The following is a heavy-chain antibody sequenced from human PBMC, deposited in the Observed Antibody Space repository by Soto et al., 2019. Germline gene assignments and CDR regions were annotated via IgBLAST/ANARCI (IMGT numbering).Heavy chain of an antibody. CDR2: INPDGTRI. CDR3: ANKDPPARGSGSVFDS. CDR1: GFTFSGYW. V-gene: IGHV3-74*01. D-gene: IGHD5-12*01. Sequence: PGGSLRLSCAASGFTFSGYWMHWVRQAPGKGLVGVSRINPDGTRIDYADFVEGRFTISRDNAKNTLYLQMNSLRVEDTAVYYCANKDPPARGSGSVFDSWGLGTLVTVSS. J-gene: IGHJ4*02.